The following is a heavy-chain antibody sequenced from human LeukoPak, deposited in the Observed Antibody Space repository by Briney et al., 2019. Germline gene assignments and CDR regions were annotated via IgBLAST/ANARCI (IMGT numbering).Heavy chain of an antibody. CDR2: IYYSGST. V-gene: IGHV4-31*03. CDR3: ARDAVPAATGAFDI. CDR1: GGSISSGGYY. D-gene: IGHD2-2*01. J-gene: IGHJ3*02. Sequence: ASETLSLTCTVSGGSISSGGYYWSWIRQHPGKGLEWIGYIYYSGSTYYNPSLKSRVTISVDTSKNQFSLKLSSVTAADTAAYYCARDAVPAATGAFDIWGQGTMVTVSS.